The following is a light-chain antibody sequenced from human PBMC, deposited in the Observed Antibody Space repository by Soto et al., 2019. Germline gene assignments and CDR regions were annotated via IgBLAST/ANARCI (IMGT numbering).Light chain of an antibody. CDR1: QSVSGW. Sequence: DIKLTQSPSTLSASVGDTVTVTCLASQSVSGWLAWYQQKPGEAPKLLIFDATTLQSGVPSRFSGRGSGTDFTLTISNLQPDDFATYYCQQYKSYSPYTFGQGTKVDI. CDR2: DAT. CDR3: QQYKSYSPYT. J-gene: IGKJ2*01. V-gene: IGKV1-5*01.